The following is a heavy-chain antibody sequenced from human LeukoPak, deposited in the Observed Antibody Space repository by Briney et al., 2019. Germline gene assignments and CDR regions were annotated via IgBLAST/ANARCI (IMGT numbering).Heavy chain of an antibody. V-gene: IGHV3-23*01. J-gene: IGHJ4*02. CDR2: ISGSGGST. CDR3: AKHNRGDSSGWLDGVYDY. Sequence: GGSLRLSCAASGFTFSSYAMSWVRQAPGKWLEWVSAISGSGGSTYYADSVKGRFTISRDNSKNTLYLQMNSLRAEDTAVYYCAKHNRGDSSGWLDGVYDYWGQGTLVTVSS. D-gene: IGHD6-19*01. CDR1: GFTFSSYA.